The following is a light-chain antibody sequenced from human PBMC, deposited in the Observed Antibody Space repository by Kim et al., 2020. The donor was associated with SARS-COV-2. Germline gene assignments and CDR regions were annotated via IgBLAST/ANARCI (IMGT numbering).Light chain of an antibody. J-gene: IGLJ3*02. Sequence: GQSVTISCTGTSSDVGGYNSVSWYQQHPGKAPKLMIYDVSKRPSGVPDRFSGSKSGNTASLTISGLQAEDEADYYCCSYAGSYTRVFGGGTQLTVL. CDR3: CSYAGSYTRV. CDR2: DVS. V-gene: IGLV2-11*01. CDR1: SSDVGGYNS.